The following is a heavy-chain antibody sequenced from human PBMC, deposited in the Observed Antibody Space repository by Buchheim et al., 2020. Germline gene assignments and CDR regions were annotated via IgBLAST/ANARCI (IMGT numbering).Heavy chain of an antibody. V-gene: IGHV3-23*01. J-gene: IGHJ6*02. Sequence: EVQLLESGGGLVQPGGSLRLSCAASGFTFSSYAMSWVRQAPGKGLEWVSAISGSGGSTYYADSVKGRFTISRDNSKNTLYLQMNSLRAEDTAVYYCAKDWDIVVVVAATKSHYYGMDVWGQGTT. CDR2: ISGSGGST. D-gene: IGHD2-15*01. CDR1: GFTFSSYA. CDR3: AKDWDIVVVVAATKSHYYGMDV.